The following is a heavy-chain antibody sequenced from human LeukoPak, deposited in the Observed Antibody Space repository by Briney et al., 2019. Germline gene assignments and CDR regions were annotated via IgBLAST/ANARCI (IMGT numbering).Heavy chain of an antibody. V-gene: IGHV1-69*05. D-gene: IGHD3-22*01. Sequence: APVKVSCKASGGTFSSYAISWVRQAPGQGLEWMGGIIPIFGTANYAQKFQGRVTITTDESTSTAYMELSSLRSEDTAVYYCARLASEASDSSGYYYDWFDPWGQGTLVTVSS. J-gene: IGHJ5*02. CDR3: ARLASEASDSSGYYYDWFDP. CDR1: GGTFSSYA. CDR2: IIPIFGTA.